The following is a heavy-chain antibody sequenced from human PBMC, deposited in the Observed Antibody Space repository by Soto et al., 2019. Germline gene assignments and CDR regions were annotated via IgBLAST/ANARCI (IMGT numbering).Heavy chain of an antibody. J-gene: IGHJ3*01. CDR1: GFSLSTDGVG. CDR3: AHAYGGTSWPNGAFDV. D-gene: IGHD2-2*01. Sequence: QITLKESGPTLVKPTQTLTLTCTFSGFSLSTDGVGVGWIRQPPGKALEWLALIYWDDDQRYSPSLKTRLTLTKDTSKNQVVLTMTNMDPVDTATYYCAHAYGGTSWPNGAFDVWGQGTVVTVSS. V-gene: IGHV2-5*02. CDR2: IYWDDDQ.